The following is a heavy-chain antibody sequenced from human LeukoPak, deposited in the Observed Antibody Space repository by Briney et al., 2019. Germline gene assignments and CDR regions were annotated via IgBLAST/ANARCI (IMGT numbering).Heavy chain of an antibody. J-gene: IGHJ5*02. CDR2: IYTSGST. V-gene: IGHV4-4*07. Sequence: TSETLSLTYTVSGGSISSYYWSWIRQPAGKGLEWIGRIYTSGSTNYNPSLKSRVTMSVDTSKNQFSLKLSSVTAADTAVYYCARGKVSSRKTSNWFDPWGQGTLVTVSS. CDR1: GGSISSYY. CDR3: ARGKVSSRKTSNWFDP. D-gene: IGHD6-13*01.